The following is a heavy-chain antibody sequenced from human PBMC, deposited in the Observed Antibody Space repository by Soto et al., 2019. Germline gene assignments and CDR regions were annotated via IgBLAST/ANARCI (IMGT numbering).Heavy chain of an antibody. CDR2: IIPILGIA. Sequence: QVQLVQSGAEVKKPGSSVKVSCKASGGTFSSYTISWVRQAPGQGLEWMGRIIPILGIANYAQKFQGRVRITADKSTSTADMGLSSLRSEDTAVYYCARWGGTVVVVAASASYGMDVWGQGTTVTVSS. CDR1: GGTFSSYT. CDR3: ARWGGTVVVVAASASYGMDV. D-gene: IGHD2-15*01. J-gene: IGHJ6*02. V-gene: IGHV1-69*02.